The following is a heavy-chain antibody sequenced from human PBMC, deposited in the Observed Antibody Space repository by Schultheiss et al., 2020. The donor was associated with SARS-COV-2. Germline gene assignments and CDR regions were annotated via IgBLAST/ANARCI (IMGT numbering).Heavy chain of an antibody. CDR2: ISGGST. CDR3: AKSNDRIAAASVDF. D-gene: IGHD6-13*01. V-gene: IGHV3-38-3*01. J-gene: IGHJ4*02. CDR1: GFTVSCNE. Sequence: GGSLRLSCAASGFTVSCNEMSWVRQAPGKGLEWVSAISGGSTYYIDSVRGRFTISRDNAKNTLYLQMNSLRAEDTAVYYCAKSNDRIAAASVDFWGLGTLVTVSS.